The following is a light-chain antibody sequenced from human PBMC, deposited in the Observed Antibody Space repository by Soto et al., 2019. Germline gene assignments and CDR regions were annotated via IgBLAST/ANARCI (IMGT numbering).Light chain of an antibody. J-gene: IGKJ1*01. Sequence: ETMLTQSPATLSASPGERVTLSCRASQSVSSNLAWYQQKLGQAPRLLIYGASTRATGISAKFSGSGSGTEFTLTISSLQSEDFAIYYCQQYNNWPRTFGQGTKVDI. CDR2: GAS. CDR1: QSVSSN. V-gene: IGKV3-15*01. CDR3: QQYNNWPRT.